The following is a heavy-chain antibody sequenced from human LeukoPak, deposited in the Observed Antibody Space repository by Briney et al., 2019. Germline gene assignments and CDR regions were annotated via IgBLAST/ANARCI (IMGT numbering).Heavy chain of an antibody. J-gene: IGHJ6*02. CDR1: GGSISSYY. CDR2: IYYSGST. D-gene: IGHD2-15*01. V-gene: IGHV4-59*01. CDR3: AGGVVVAAYGMDV. Sequence: SETLSLTCTVSGGSISSYYWSWIRQPPGKGLEWIGYIYYSGSTNYNPSLKSRVTISVDTSKNQFSLKLSSVTAADTAVYYCAGGVVVAAYGMDVWGQGTTVTVSS.